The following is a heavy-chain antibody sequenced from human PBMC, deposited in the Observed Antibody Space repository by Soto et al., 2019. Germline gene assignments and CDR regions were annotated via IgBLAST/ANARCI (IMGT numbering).Heavy chain of an antibody. V-gene: IGHV5-51*01. CDR3: ARGAPRGKYFQH. Sequence: PGESMKVSCKGAGYSFTSYLIGWVSPMPGKGLEWMGIIYPGDSDTRYSPSFQGQVTISADKSISTAYLQWSSLKASDTAMYYCARGAPRGKYFQHWGQGTLVTVSS. CDR2: IYPGDSDT. D-gene: IGHD3-10*01. CDR1: GYSFTSYL. J-gene: IGHJ1*01.